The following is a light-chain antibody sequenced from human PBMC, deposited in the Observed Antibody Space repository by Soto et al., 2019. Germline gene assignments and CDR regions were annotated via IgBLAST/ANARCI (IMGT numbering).Light chain of an antibody. CDR3: NSYATGNTRV. J-gene: IGLJ1*01. CDR2: EVS. V-gene: IGLV2-14*01. CDR1: SSDIGDYDY. Sequence: LTQPSSVSGSPGQSITISCTGSSSDIGDYDYVSWYQQHPGKAPKVLISEVSNRPSGVSNRFSGSKSGNTASLTISGLQAEDEADYYCNSYATGNTRVFGTGTKVTVL.